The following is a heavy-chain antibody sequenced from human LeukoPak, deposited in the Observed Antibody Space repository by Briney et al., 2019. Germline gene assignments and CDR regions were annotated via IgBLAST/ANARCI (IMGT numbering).Heavy chain of an antibody. CDR2: INTDGSST. J-gene: IGHJ4*02. CDR1: GFSFSSYW. CDR3: ARDHYGGNSDY. D-gene: IGHD4-23*01. Sequence: GGSLRLPCAASGFSFSSYWMHWVRQAPGKGLVWVSRINTDGSSTYYADSVKGRFTISRDNAKNTLYLQMNTLRAEDTVVYYCARDHYGGNSDYWGQGTLVTVSS. V-gene: IGHV3-74*01.